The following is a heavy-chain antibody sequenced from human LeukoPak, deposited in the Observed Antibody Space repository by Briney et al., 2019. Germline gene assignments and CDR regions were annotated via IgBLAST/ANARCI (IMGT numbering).Heavy chain of an antibody. Sequence: GASVKVSCKASGYTFTGYNIHWVRQAPGQGLEWMGRIVSNIGVPNYALQFQDRVTVTRDTSINTAYMELSGLRSDDTAVYYCVRGHNYGFDYWGQGTLVTVSS. J-gene: IGHJ4*02. CDR1: GYTFTGYN. V-gene: IGHV1-2*06. CDR3: VRGHNYGFDY. CDR2: IVSNIGVP. D-gene: IGHD5-18*01.